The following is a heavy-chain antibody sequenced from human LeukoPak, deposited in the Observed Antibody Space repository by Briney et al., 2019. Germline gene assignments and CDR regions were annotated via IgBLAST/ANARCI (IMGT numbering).Heavy chain of an antibody. D-gene: IGHD3-10*01. CDR2: IYWNAGST. CDR3: ARGLVGSGSYYNGYFDY. Sequence: GGSLRLSCAASGFTFDDYGMSWVRQAPGKGLEWVSGIYWNAGSTHHAGSVKGRFTISRDNAKNSLYLQMNSLRAEDTALYYCARGLVGSGSYYNGYFDYWGQGTLVTVSS. CDR1: GFTFDDYG. J-gene: IGHJ4*02. V-gene: IGHV3-20*04.